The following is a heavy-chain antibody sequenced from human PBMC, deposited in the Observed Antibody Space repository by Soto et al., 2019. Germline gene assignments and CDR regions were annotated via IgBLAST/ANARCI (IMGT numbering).Heavy chain of an antibody. Sequence: GASVEVSCEVSGYSLTELGMHGVRQAPGKGLERMGGLDPEDGETIYAQKFQGRVTVTEDTSTDTAYMELSSLRSEDTAVYYCATARGQSITIFGVVIPDNWFDPWGQATPVPVSS. V-gene: IGHV1-24*01. CDR2: LDPEDGET. J-gene: IGHJ5*02. D-gene: IGHD3-3*01. CDR1: GYSLTELG. CDR3: ATARGQSITIFGVVIPDNWFDP.